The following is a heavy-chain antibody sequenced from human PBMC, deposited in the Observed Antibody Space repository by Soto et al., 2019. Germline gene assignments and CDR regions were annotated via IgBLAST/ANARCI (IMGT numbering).Heavy chain of an antibody. V-gene: IGHV1-3*05. CDR3: ARSIVVVTALDY. D-gene: IGHD2-21*02. CDR1: GYTFTSYA. J-gene: IGHJ4*02. CDR2: INAGNGNT. Sequence: QVQLVQSGAEEKKPGASVKVSCKASGYTFTSYAMHWVRQAPGQRLEWMGWINAGNGNTKYSQKFQGRVTITRDTDASTAYMELSSLRSEDTAVYYCARSIVVVTALDYWGQGNLVTVSS.